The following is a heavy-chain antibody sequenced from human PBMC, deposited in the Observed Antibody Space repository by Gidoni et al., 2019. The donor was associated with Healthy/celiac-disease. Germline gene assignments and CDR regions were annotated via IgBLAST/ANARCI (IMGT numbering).Heavy chain of an antibody. CDR3: ARLYYYDSSGYPNWFDP. CDR1: GYTFTGYN. CDR2: INPNSGGT. D-gene: IGHD3-22*01. J-gene: IGHJ5*02. Sequence: QVQLVQSGAEVKKPGASVKVSCNASGYTFTGYNMHWGRQAPGQGLEWMGWINPNSGGTNYAHKFQGRVTMTRDTSISTAYMELSRLRSDDTAVYYCARLYYYDSSGYPNWFDPWGQGTLVTVSS. V-gene: IGHV1-2*07.